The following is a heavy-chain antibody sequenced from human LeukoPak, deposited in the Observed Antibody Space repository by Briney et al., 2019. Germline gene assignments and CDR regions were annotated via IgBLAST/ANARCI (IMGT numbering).Heavy chain of an antibody. Sequence: ATVKLSCTACGDTFTSYGISWVRQAPGQGLEWMGGISVYNGNTNYAQKLQGRVTMTTDTSTSTAYMELRSLRSDDTAVYYCARSRYYDDSSGYYYFDYWGQGTLVTVSS. J-gene: IGHJ4*02. CDR2: ISVYNGNT. CDR3: ARSRYYDDSSGYYYFDY. D-gene: IGHD3-22*01. CDR1: GDTFTSYG. V-gene: IGHV1-18*01.